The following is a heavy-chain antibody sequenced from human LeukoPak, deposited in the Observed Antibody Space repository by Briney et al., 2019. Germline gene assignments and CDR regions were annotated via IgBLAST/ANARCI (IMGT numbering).Heavy chain of an antibody. D-gene: IGHD3-10*01. Sequence: SETLSLTCTVSGGSISSSSYYCGWIRQPPGKGLERIGSIYYSGSTYYNPSLKSRVTISVDTSKNQFSLKLSSVTAADTAVYYCARALVWFGELPGYYYYYYMDVWGKGTTVTISS. J-gene: IGHJ6*03. CDR3: ARALVWFGELPGYYYYYYMDV. CDR1: GGSISSSSYY. V-gene: IGHV4-39*01. CDR2: IYYSGST.